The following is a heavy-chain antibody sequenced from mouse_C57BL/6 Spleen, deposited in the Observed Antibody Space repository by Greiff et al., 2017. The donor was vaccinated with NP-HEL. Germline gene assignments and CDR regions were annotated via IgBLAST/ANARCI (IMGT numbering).Heavy chain of an antibody. CDR1: GFTFSSYA. J-gene: IGHJ2*01. CDR3: ARDSSGSRLDY. Sequence: EVHLVESGGGLVKPGGSLKLSCAASGFTFSSYAMSWVRQTPEKRLEWVATISDGGSYTYYPDNVKGRFTISRDNAKNNLYLQMSHLKSEDTAMYYCARDSSGSRLDYWGQGTTLTVSS. D-gene: IGHD3-2*02. V-gene: IGHV5-4*01. CDR2: ISDGGSYT.